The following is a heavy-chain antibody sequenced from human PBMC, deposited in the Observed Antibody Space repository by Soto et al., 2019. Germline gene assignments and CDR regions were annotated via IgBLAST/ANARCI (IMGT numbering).Heavy chain of an antibody. D-gene: IGHD6-13*01. CDR3: AREDSSPDYYYYYGMDV. Sequence: QVQLVQSGAEVKKPGASVKVSCKSSGYTFTSYGISWVRQAPGQGLEWLSCISAYKGNTNYAQKLQGRVTMTTDTSPSTAYMERRSLRSDDTAVYYCAREDSSPDYYYYYGMDVWGQGATVTVSS. V-gene: IGHV1-18*01. CDR1: GYTFTSYG. J-gene: IGHJ6*02. CDR2: ISAYKGNT.